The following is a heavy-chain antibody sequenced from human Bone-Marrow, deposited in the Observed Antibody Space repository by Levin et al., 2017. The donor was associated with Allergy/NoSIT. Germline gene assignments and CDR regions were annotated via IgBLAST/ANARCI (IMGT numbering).Heavy chain of an antibody. CDR1: GFTLSQYW. CDR3: VRTLGWRNPFDS. J-gene: IGHJ4*02. Sequence: GGSLRLSCAASGFTLSQYWMHWVRQAPGKGLEWVSRINNDGSSTIYADSVRGRFTISRDNAKNTLYLQMSGLRVEDTAVYYCVRTLGWRNPFDSWGQGSLVTVSS. D-gene: IGHD6-19*01. CDR2: INNDGSST. V-gene: IGHV3-74*01.